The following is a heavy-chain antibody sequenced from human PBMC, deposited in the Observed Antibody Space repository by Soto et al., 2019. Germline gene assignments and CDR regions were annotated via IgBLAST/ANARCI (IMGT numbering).Heavy chain of an antibody. V-gene: IGHV1-8*01. CDR1: GYTFTGYD. Sequence: ASVKVSCKASGYTFTGYDINWVRQATGQGLEWMGWMNPNSGNTGYAQKFQGRVTMTRNTSISTAYMELSSLRSDDTAVYYCARGGEVVPAAQNWFDPWGQGTLVTVSS. CDR2: MNPNSGNT. CDR3: ARGGEVVPAAQNWFDP. D-gene: IGHD2-2*01. J-gene: IGHJ5*02.